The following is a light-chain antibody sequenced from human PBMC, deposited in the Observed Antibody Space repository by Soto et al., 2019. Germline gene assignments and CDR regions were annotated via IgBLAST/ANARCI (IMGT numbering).Light chain of an antibody. V-gene: IGKV1-39*01. CDR2: AAS. Sequence: DIQMAQSPSSLSASAAARVTITCRASQSISSYLNWYQQKPGKAPKLLIYAASSLQSGVPSRFSGSGSGTDFTLTISSLQPEDFATYYCQQSYSTLITFGQGTRLEI. CDR3: QQSYSTLIT. CDR1: QSISSY. J-gene: IGKJ5*01.